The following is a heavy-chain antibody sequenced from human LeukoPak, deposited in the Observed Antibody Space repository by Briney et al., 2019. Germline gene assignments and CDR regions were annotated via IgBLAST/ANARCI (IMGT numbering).Heavy chain of an antibody. V-gene: IGHV3-11*04. J-gene: IGHJ4*02. CDR3: ARALYDSSAFYYAGFDY. CDR1: GFTFSDYY. D-gene: IGHD3-22*01. CDR2: ISSTGSDI. Sequence: PGGSLRLSCAASGFTFSDYYMSWIRQAPGKGLEWVSYISSTGSDIYYADSVKGRFAISRDNAKNSLYLQVNSLGAEDTAVYYCARALYDSSAFYYAGFDYWGQGTLVTVSS.